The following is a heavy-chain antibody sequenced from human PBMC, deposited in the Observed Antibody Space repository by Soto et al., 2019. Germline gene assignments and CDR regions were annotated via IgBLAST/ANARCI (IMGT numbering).Heavy chain of an antibody. V-gene: IGHV3-33*01. CDR3: ARARAYCGGDCSGMDV. CDR1: GFTFSSYG. J-gene: IGHJ6*02. CDR2: IWYDGSHK. D-gene: IGHD2-21*02. Sequence: PGGSLRLSCAASGFTFSSYGMHWVRQAPGKGLEWVAVIWYDGSHKYYADSVKGRFTISRDNSKNTLYLQMTSLRVEDTAIYYCARARAYCGGDCSGMDVWGQGTTVTVSS.